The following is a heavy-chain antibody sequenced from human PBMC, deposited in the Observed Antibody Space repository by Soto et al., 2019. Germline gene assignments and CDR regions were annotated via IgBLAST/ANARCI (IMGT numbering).Heavy chain of an antibody. CDR2: INPNSGGT. CDR1: GYTFTGYY. V-gene: IGHV1-2*04. Sequence: ASVKVSCKASGYTFTGYYMHWVRQAPGQGLEWMGWINPNSGGTNYAQKFQGWVTMTRDTSISTAYMELSRLRSDDTAVYYCARGIAGYCSGGSCSGVNWFDPWGQGTLVTV. J-gene: IGHJ5*02. CDR3: ARGIAGYCSGGSCSGVNWFDP. D-gene: IGHD2-15*01.